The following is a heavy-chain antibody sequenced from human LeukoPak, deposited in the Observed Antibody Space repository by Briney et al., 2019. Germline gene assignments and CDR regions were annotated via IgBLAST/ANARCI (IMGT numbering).Heavy chain of an antibody. J-gene: IGHJ4*02. CDR3: ARSRDSSSWTLDY. D-gene: IGHD6-13*01. CDR1: GGTFSSYA. V-gene: IGHV1-69*01. CDR2: IIPIFGTA. Sequence: SVTVSCKASGGTFSSYAISWVRQGPRQGLEGMGGIIPIFGTANYAQNFQGRVTITADESTCTAYMELSSLRSEDTAVYYCARSRDSSSWTLDYWGQGTLVTVS.